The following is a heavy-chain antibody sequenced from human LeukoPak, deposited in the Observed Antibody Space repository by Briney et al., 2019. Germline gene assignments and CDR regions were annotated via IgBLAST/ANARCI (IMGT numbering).Heavy chain of an antibody. V-gene: IGHV3-11*05. Sequence: GGSLRLSCAASGFIFSDNYMSWIRQAPGKGLEWVSYISSSSSYTSYADSVKGRFTISRDNAKNSLYLQMTSLRAEDTAVYYCARDVTGYNWFDPWGQGTLVTVTS. D-gene: IGHD2-21*02. J-gene: IGHJ5*02. CDR1: GFIFSDNY. CDR2: ISSSSSYT. CDR3: ARDVTGYNWFDP.